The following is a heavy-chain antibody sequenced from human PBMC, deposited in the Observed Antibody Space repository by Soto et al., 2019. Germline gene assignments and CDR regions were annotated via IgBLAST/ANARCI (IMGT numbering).Heavy chain of an antibody. Sequence: SVKVSCKASGGTFSSYAISWVRQAPGQGLEWMGGIIPIFGTANYAQKFQGRVTITADESTSTAYMELSSLRSEDTAVYYCAREFGDIVVVPAAKSTDYYYHYGMDVWGQGTTVTVSS. V-gene: IGHV1-69*13. CDR1: GGTFSSYA. J-gene: IGHJ6*02. CDR2: IIPIFGTA. CDR3: AREFGDIVVVPAAKSTDYYYHYGMDV. D-gene: IGHD2-2*01.